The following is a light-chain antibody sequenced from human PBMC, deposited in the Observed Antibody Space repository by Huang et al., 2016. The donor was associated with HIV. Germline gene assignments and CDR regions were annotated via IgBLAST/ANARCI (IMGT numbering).Light chain of an antibody. CDR1: QSVSSN. J-gene: IGKJ4*01. CDR2: GAS. CDR3: QQYNNWPHT. Sequence: EIVMTQSPATLSVSPGERATLSCRASQSVSSNLACYQQKPGQAPRLLIYGASTRATGIPARFSGSGSGTEFTLTISSLQSEDFAVYYCQQYNNWPHTFGGGTKVEIK. V-gene: IGKV3-15*01.